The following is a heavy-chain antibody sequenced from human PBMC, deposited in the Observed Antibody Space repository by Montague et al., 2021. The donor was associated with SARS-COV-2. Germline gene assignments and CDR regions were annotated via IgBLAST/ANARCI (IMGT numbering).Heavy chain of an antibody. CDR2: IYHIGGT. Sequence: SETLSLTCAVSSGSISSSNWWSWVRQPPGKGLEWIGEIYHIGGTNYNPSLKSRVTMSVDKSKNQFSLKLSSVTAADTAVYYCASVIWFGELFSPEYGMGVWRQATTLTVSS. V-gene: IGHV4-4*02. D-gene: IGHD3-10*01. J-gene: IGHJ6*02. CDR1: SGSISSSNW. CDR3: ASVIWFGELFSPEYGMGV.